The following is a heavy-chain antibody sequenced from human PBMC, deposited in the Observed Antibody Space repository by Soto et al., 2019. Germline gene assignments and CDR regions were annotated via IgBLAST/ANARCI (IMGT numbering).Heavy chain of an antibody. Sequence: SETLSLTCDVYGGSFSGYYWSWIRQPPGKGLEWIGETNHSGSTNYNPSLKSRVTISVDTSKNQFSLKLSSVTAADTAVYYCARVKQGITIFGVVYYYGMDVWGQGTTVTVSS. V-gene: IGHV4-34*01. CDR3: ARVKQGITIFGVVYYYGMDV. J-gene: IGHJ6*02. CDR1: GGSFSGYY. D-gene: IGHD3-3*01. CDR2: TNHSGST.